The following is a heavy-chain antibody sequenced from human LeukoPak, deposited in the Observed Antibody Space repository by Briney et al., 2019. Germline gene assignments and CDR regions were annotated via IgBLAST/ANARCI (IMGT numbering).Heavy chain of an antibody. CDR2: INPNSGGT. CDR3: ARMSSSTKFDY. J-gene: IGHJ4*02. CDR1: GYTFTGYY. Sequence: ASVKVSCKASGYTFTGYYMHWVRQAPGQGLEWMGWINPNSGGTNYAQKFQGRVTMTRDTSISTAYMELSSLRSEDTAVYYCARMSSSTKFDYWGQGTLVTVSS. V-gene: IGHV1-2*02. D-gene: IGHD3-10*01.